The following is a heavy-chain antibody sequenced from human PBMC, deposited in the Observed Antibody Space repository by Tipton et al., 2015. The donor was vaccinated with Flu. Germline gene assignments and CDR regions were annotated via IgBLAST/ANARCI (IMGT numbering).Heavy chain of an antibody. V-gene: IGHV1-69*01. Sequence: QVQLVQSGAEVKKPGSSVKVSCKASGGTFSTDAISWVRQAPGQGLEWMGGIIPVFGTTNYAQTFQGRVTITADESTSTVYMELSRLTSEDTAVYYCARSMVLITNWFDPWGEGTLVTVSS. CDR3: ARSMVLITNWFDP. CDR2: IIPVFGTT. CDR1: GGTFSTDA. J-gene: IGHJ5*02. D-gene: IGHD2-21*01.